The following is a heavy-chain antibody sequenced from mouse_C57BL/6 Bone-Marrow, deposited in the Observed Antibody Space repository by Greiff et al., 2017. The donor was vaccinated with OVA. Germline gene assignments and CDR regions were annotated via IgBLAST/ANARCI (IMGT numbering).Heavy chain of an antibody. V-gene: IGHV1-69*01. Sequence: QVQLQQPGAELVMPGASVKLSCKASGYTFTSYWMHWVKQRPGQGLEWFGEIDPSDSYTNYNQQFKGQSTLPVDKSSSTAYMQLSSLTSEDSAVYYCARGNYDYDAFDYWGQGTTLPVAS. CDR2: IDPSDSYT. CDR3: ARGNYDYDAFDY. CDR1: GYTFTSYW. J-gene: IGHJ2*01. D-gene: IGHD2-4*01.